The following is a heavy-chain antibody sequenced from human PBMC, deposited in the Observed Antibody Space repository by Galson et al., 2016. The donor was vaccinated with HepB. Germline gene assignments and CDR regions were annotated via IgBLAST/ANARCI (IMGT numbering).Heavy chain of an antibody. CDR1: GFTFGNYF. J-gene: IGHJ4*02. D-gene: IGHD1-14*01. CDR3: VGTGGAAF. CDR2: IKPDGSEK. V-gene: IGHV3-7*01. Sequence: SLRLSCAASGFTFGNYFMQWVRQAPGRGLEWVATIKPDGSEKYYVDSVKGRFTIARDNAKNSLYLQMNSLRAEDTAVYYCVGTGGAAFWGQGTLVTVSS.